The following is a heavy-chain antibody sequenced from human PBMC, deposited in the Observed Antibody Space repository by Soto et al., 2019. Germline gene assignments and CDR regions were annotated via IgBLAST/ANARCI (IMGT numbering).Heavy chain of an antibody. Sequence: SETLSLTCTVSGGSISSGGYYWSWIRQHPGKGLEWIGYIYYSGSTYYNPSLKSRVTISVDTSKNQFSLKLSSVTAADTAVYYWASDHSSYSNPWGSYDPWGQGTLVTVSS. D-gene: IGHD4-4*01. V-gene: IGHV4-31*03. J-gene: IGHJ5*02. CDR1: GGSISSGGYY. CDR2: IYYSGST. CDR3: ASDHSSYSNPWGSYDP.